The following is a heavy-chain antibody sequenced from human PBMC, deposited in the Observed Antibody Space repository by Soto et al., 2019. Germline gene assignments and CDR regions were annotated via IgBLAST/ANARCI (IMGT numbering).Heavy chain of an antibody. CDR2: IYYSGST. D-gene: IGHD7-27*01. J-gene: IGHJ4*02. CDR3: ARARFMGTPSVPRFDY. Sequence: SETLSLTCTVSGGSISSYYWSWIRQPPGKGLEWIGYIYYSGSTNYNPSLKSRVTISVDTSKNQFSLKLSSVTAADTAVYYCARARFMGTPSVPRFDYWGQGTLVTVPQ. CDR1: GGSISSYY. V-gene: IGHV4-59*01.